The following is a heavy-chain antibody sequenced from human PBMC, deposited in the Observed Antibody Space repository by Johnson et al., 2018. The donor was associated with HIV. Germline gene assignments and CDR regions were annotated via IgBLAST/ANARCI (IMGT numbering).Heavy chain of an antibody. CDR1: GFTFSSYA. Sequence: QMQLVESGGGVVQPGRSLRLSCAASGFTFSSYAMHWVRQAPGKGLEWVAVISYDGSNKYYADSVKGRFTISRDNSKNTLYLQMNSLRAEDTAVYYCAKDLIPTMIVVVISRSAFDIWGQGTMVTVSS. J-gene: IGHJ3*02. CDR3: AKDLIPTMIVVVISRSAFDI. D-gene: IGHD3-22*01. V-gene: IGHV3-30*04. CDR2: ISYDGSNK.